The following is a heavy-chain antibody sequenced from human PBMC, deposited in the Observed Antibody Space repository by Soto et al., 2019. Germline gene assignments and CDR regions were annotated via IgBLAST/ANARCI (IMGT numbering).Heavy chain of an antibody. V-gene: IGHV3-48*01. CDR2: ISSSSSTI. D-gene: IGHD3-22*01. J-gene: IGHJ4*02. CDR3: ARDSDDSSGYYLLGVYYFDY. Sequence: EVQLVESGGGLVQPGGSLRLSCAASGFTFSSYSMNWVRQAPGKGLEWVSYISSSSSTIDYADSVKGRFTISRDNAKNSLYLQMNSLRAEDTAVYYCARDSDDSSGYYLLGVYYFDYWGQGTLVTFSS. CDR1: GFTFSSYS.